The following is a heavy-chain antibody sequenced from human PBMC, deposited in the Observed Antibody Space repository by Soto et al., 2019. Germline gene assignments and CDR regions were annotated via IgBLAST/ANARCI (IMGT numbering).Heavy chain of an antibody. V-gene: IGHV3-74*01. CDR3: ASGLVEYSSSWYDY. Sequence: EVQLVESGGGLVQPGGSLRLSCAASGFTFSNSWMHWVRQAPGKGLVWVSRINSDGSSTSYADSVKGRFTISRDNAKNTLYLQMNSLTAEDTAVYYCASGLVEYSSSWYDYWGQGTLVTVSS. CDR1: GFTFSNSW. J-gene: IGHJ4*02. D-gene: IGHD6-13*01. CDR2: INSDGSST.